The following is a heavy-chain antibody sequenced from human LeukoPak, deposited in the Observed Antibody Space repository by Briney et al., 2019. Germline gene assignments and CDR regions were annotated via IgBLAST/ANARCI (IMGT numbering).Heavy chain of an antibody. CDR2: MNPNSGNT. CDR3: ARNGYGDYGFNYYYYGMDV. Sequence: ASVKVSFKASGYTFTSYDINWVRQATGQGLEWMGWMNPNSGNTGYAQKFQGRVTMTRNTSISTAYMELSSLRSEDTAVYYCARNGYGDYGFNYYYYGMDVWGQGTTVTVSS. CDR1: GYTFTSYD. V-gene: IGHV1-8*01. D-gene: IGHD4-17*01. J-gene: IGHJ6*02.